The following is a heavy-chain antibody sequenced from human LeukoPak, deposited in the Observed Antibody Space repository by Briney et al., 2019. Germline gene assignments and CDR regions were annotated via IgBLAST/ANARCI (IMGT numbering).Heavy chain of an antibody. V-gene: IGHV2-70*04. Sequence: SGPALVKPTQTRTLTCSFSGFSLSTSGMRVSWVRQPPGKALEWIARIDWDDDKFYGTSLKTRLTISKDTSKNQVVLTMTNMDPVDTATYYCARISPGYSYGYYYFDYWGQGTLVTVSS. CDR1: GFSLSTSGMR. J-gene: IGHJ4*02. D-gene: IGHD5-18*01. CDR3: ARISPGYSYGYYYFDY. CDR2: IDWDDDK.